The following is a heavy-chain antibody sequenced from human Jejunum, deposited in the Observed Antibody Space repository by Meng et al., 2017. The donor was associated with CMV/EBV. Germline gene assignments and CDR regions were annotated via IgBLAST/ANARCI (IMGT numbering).Heavy chain of an antibody. CDR2: IYHSGTP. CDR3: ARDYEYVWGTLGY. Sequence: SGYSISSGYSWGWIRQPPGKGLEWIGSIYHSGTPYYSTSLKSRVNISVDTSKNQFSLKLSSVTAADTAVYYCARDYEYVWGTLGYWGQGTLVTVSS. V-gene: IGHV4-38-2*02. CDR1: GYSISSGYS. J-gene: IGHJ4*02. D-gene: IGHD3-16*01.